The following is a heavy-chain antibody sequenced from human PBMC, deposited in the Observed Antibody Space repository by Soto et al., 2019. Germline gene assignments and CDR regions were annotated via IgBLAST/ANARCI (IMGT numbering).Heavy chain of an antibody. J-gene: IGHJ6*02. Sequence: SETLSLTCTVSGGSSSSYYWTWMRQPPGKGLEWIGYIYYSGSTNSNPSLKSRVIISVDMSKNQFSLKLSSVTAADTAVYYCAREREYYDSSGYYYYYGLDVWGQGTTVTVSS. CDR1: GGSSSSYY. CDR3: AREREYYDSSGYYYYYGLDV. CDR2: IYYSGST. D-gene: IGHD3-22*01. V-gene: IGHV4-59*01.